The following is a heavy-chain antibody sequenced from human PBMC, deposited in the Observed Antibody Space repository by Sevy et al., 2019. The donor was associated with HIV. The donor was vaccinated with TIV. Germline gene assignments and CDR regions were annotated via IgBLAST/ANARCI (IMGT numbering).Heavy chain of an antibody. Sequence: ASVKVSCKASGGTFSSYAISWVRQAPGQGLEWMGGIIPIFGTANYAQKFQGRVTITADKSTSTAYMELSSLRSEDTAVYYCARDGVRNTRAAGTCYMDVWGKGTTVTVSS. CDR1: GGTFSSYA. CDR3: ARDGVRNTRAAGTCYMDV. J-gene: IGHJ6*03. CDR2: IIPIFGTA. D-gene: IGHD6-13*01. V-gene: IGHV1-69*06.